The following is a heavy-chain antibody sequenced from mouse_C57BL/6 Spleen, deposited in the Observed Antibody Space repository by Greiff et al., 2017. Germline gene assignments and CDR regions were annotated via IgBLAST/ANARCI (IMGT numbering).Heavy chain of an antibody. CDR2: IDPSDSYT. V-gene: IGHV1-69*01. CDR3: ARHGSSWYFDV. Sequence: QVQLQQPGAELVMPGASVKLSCKASGYTFTSYWMHWVKQRPGQGLEWIGEIDPSDSYTNYNQKFKGKSTLTVDKSSSTAYMQLSSLTSEDAAVYYCARHGSSWYFDVWGTGTTVTVSS. D-gene: IGHD1-1*01. J-gene: IGHJ1*03. CDR1: GYTFTSYW.